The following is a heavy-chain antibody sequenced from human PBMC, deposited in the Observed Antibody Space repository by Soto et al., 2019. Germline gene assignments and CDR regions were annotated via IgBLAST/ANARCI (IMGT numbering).Heavy chain of an antibody. D-gene: IGHD2-2*02. CDR1: GGSISSGGYY. CDR3: ARALSYCSSTSCYNYYYYYYMDV. V-gene: IGHV4-31*03. CDR2: IHYSGST. J-gene: IGHJ6*03. Sequence: SETLSLTCTVSGGSISSGGYYWSWIRQHPGKGLEWIGYIHYSGSTYYNPSLKSRATISVDTSKNQFSLKLSSVTAADTAVYYCARALSYCSSTSCYNYYYYYYMDVWGKGTTVTVSS.